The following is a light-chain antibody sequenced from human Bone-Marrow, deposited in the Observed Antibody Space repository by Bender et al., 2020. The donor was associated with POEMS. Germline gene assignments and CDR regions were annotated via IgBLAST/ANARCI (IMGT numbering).Light chain of an antibody. CDR3: SSYAGSYNFVV. V-gene: IGLV2-8*01. CDR2: EVT. Sequence: QSALTQPASVSGSPGQSITISCTDVGGYNYVSWYQHYPDKAPKLLIYEVTKRPSGVPARFTASKSGNTASLTVSGLQAEDEAIYFCSSYAGSYNFVVFGGGTKLTVL. J-gene: IGLJ2*01. CDR1: VGGYNY.